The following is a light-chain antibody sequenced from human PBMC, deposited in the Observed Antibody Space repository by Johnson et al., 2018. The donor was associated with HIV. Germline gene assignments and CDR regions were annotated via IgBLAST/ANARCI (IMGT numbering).Light chain of an antibody. CDR3: GTWDSSLSGV. V-gene: IGLV1-51*01. J-gene: IGLJ1*01. CDR1: SSNIGNNY. Sequence: QSVLTQPPSVSAAPGQKVTISCSGSSSNIGNNYVSWYQQLPGTAPKLLIYDNNKQPSGIPDRFSGSKSGTSATLGITGLQTGDEADYYCGTWDSSLSGVFGTGTKVTVL. CDR2: DNN.